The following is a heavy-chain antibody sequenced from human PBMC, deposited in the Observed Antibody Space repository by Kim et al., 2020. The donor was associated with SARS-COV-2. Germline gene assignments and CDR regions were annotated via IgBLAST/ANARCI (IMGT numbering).Heavy chain of an antibody. J-gene: IGHJ3*01. CDR3: ARGHLRGEVATMGAGISG. V-gene: IGHV4-59*09. D-gene: IGHD5-12*01. Sequence: KSRVTISVDTSKNQFSLKLSSVTAADTAVYYCARGHLRGEVATMGAGISGWGQGTMVTVSS.